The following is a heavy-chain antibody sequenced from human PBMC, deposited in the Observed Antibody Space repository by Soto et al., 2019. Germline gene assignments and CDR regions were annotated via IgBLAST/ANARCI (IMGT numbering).Heavy chain of an antibody. CDR3: ARETAVAWFDP. CDR2: IYYSGST. J-gene: IGHJ5*02. Sequence: PSETLSLTCTVSGGSVSSGSYYWSWIRQPPGKGLEWIGYIYYSGSTNYNPSLKSRVTISVDTSKNQFSLKLSSVTAADTAVYYCARETAVAWFDPWGQGTLVTVSS. D-gene: IGHD6-19*01. CDR1: GGSVSSGSYY. V-gene: IGHV4-61*01.